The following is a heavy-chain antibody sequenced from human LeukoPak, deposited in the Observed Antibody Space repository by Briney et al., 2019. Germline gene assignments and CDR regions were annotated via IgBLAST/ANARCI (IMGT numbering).Heavy chain of an antibody. CDR2: LNPSGGYT. D-gene: IGHD6-19*01. CDR1: GYTFSSYY. Sequence: ASVKVSCKASGYTFSSYYMHWVRQAPGQGLGWMGTLNPSGGYTTYAQKFQGRVTMARDTSTSTVYMEVSSLRSEDTALYYCARERPSSGFFDYWGQGSPVTVSS. CDR3: ARERPSSGFFDY. V-gene: IGHV1-46*01. J-gene: IGHJ4*02.